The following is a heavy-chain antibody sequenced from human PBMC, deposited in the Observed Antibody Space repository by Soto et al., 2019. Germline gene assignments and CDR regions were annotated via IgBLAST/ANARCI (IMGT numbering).Heavy chain of an antibody. Sequence: SESLSLTCTVSGGSISSGGYYWSWIRQHPGKGLEWIGYIYYSGSTYYNPSPKSRVTISVDTSKNQFSLKLSSVTAADTAVYYCARVPIRAGGSCSSRPTSCYRYYFDYWGQGTLVTVPQ. CDR2: IYYSGST. J-gene: IGHJ4*02. D-gene: IGHD2-2*01. CDR3: ARVPIRAGGSCSSRPTSCYRYYFDY. CDR1: GGSISSGGYY. V-gene: IGHV4-31*03.